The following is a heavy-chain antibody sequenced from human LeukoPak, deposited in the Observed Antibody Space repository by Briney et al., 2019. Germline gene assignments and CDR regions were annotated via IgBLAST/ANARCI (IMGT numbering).Heavy chain of an antibody. CDR1: GFSFSSYA. Sequence: GGSLSLSCAASGFSFSSYAMHWVRPAPGQGLEWVAVISYDGSNKYYADSVQGRFTISRDNSKNTLYLQMNSLRAEDTAVYYCARDLKNYYYDSSGCLGYWGQGTLVTVSS. J-gene: IGHJ4*02. CDR2: ISYDGSNK. V-gene: IGHV3-30-3*01. D-gene: IGHD3-22*01. CDR3: ARDLKNYYYDSSGCLGY.